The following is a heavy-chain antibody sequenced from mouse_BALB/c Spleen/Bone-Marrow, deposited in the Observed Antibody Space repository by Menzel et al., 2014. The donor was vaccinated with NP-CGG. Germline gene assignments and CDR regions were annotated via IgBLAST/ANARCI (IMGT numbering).Heavy chain of an antibody. V-gene: IGHV3-8*02. CDR1: GDSITSGY. D-gene: IGHD2-3*01. J-gene: IGHJ2*01. CDR2: ISYSGNT. Sequence: EVKVVESGPNLVKPSQTLSLTCSVTGDSITSGYWNWIRKFPGNKLEYMGYISYSGNTYYNPSLKSRISITRDTSKNQYYLQLNSVTTEDTATYYCATYDGYCFDYWGQGTTLTVSS. CDR3: ATYDGYCFDY.